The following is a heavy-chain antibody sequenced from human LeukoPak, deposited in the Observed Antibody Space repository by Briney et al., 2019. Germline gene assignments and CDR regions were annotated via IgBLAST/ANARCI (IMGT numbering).Heavy chain of an antibody. Sequence: NPSETLSLTCAVSGGSISSGGYSWSWIRQPPGKGLEWIGYIYHSGSTYYNPSLKSRVTISVDRSKNQFSLKLSSVTAADTAMYYCASSPGHYYYDSSGYLDYWGQGTLVTVSS. V-gene: IGHV4-30-2*01. CDR2: IYHSGST. D-gene: IGHD3-22*01. CDR1: GGSISSGGYS. CDR3: ASSPGHYYYDSSGYLDY. J-gene: IGHJ4*02.